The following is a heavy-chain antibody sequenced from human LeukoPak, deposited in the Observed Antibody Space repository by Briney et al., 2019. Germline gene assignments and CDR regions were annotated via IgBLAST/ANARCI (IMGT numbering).Heavy chain of an antibody. CDR2: SHNSGST. D-gene: IGHD3-10*01. J-gene: IGHJ4*02. Sequence: SQTLSLTCIVSGGSISRGSYYWNWIRQPAGKGLEWMGRSHNSGSTNYNPSLKSRVTISVDTSKNQFSLNLSSVTAADTAVYYCARQTFGVLYFDSWGPGTLVIVSS. CDR1: GGSISRGSYY. CDR3: ARQTFGVLYFDS. V-gene: IGHV4-61*02.